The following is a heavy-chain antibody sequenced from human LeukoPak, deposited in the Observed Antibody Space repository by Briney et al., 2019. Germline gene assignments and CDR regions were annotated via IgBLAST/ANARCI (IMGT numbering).Heavy chain of an antibody. V-gene: IGHV4-39*01. Sequence: PSETLSLTCTVSGGSISSSSYYWGWIRQPPGKGLEWIGSIYYSGSTYYNPSLKSRVTISVDTSKNQFSLKLSSVTAADTAVYYCARPTPSWPNTYYFDYWGQGTLVTVSS. CDR2: IYYSGST. CDR1: GGSISSSSYY. CDR3: ARPTPSWPNTYYFDY. D-gene: IGHD2-15*01. J-gene: IGHJ4*02.